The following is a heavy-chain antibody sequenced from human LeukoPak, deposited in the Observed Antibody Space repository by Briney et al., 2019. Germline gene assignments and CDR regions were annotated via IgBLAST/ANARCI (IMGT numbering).Heavy chain of an antibody. CDR1: GFSFSTYA. D-gene: IGHD2-15*01. CDR3: AKGGRYCSGVSFYSSH. J-gene: IGHJ4*02. CDR2: INGSSGST. V-gene: IGHV3-23*01. Sequence: PGGSLRLSCAASGFSFSTYAMNWVRQAPGKGLEWVSLINGSSGSTYYAASVKGRFTISRDNSRNTLYLQMNSLRAEDTAVYYCAKGGRYCSGVSFYSSHWGQGTLVTVSS.